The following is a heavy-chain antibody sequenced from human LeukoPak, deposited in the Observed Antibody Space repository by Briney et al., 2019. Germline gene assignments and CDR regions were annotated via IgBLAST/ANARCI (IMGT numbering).Heavy chain of an antibody. J-gene: IGHJ6*03. CDR2: ISAYNGNT. V-gene: IGHV1-18*01. Sequence: ASVKVSCKASGYTFTSYGISWVRQAPGQGLEWMGWISAYNGNTNYAQKLQGRVTMTTDTSTSTAYMELRSLRSDDTAVYYCARTIIVVVPSTDYYMDVWGKGTTVTVSS. D-gene: IGHD3-22*01. CDR3: ARTIIVVVPSTDYYMDV. CDR1: GYTFTSYG.